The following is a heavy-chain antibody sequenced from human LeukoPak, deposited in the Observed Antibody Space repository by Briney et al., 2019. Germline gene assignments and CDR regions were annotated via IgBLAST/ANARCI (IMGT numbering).Heavy chain of an antibody. CDR2: INHSGST. J-gene: IGHJ5*02. Sequence: PSETLSLTCAVYGGSFSGYYWSWIRQPPGEGLEWIGEINHSGSTNYNPSLKSRVTISVDTPKNQFSLKLSSVTAADTAVYYCARGLYYDFWSGYNWFDPWGQGTLVTVSS. V-gene: IGHV4-34*01. CDR3: ARGLYYDFWSGYNWFDP. D-gene: IGHD3-3*01. CDR1: GGSFSGYY.